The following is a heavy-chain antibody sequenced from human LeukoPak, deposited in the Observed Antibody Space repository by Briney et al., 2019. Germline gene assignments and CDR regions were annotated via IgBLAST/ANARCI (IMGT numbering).Heavy chain of an antibody. CDR1: GFTFSDAW. Sequence: GGSLRLSCAASGFTFSDAWMNWVRQAPGKGLEWVSLISGDGGSTYYADSVKGRFTISRDNSKNSLYLLMHSLRTEDTALYYCAIDIYYDSSILDYWGQGTLVTVSS. V-gene: IGHV3-43*02. D-gene: IGHD3-22*01. J-gene: IGHJ4*02. CDR2: ISGDGGST. CDR3: AIDIYYDSSILDY.